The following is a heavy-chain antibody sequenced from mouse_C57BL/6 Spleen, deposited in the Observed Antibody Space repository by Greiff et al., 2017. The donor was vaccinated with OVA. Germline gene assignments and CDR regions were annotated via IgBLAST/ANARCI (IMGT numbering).Heavy chain of an antibody. J-gene: IGHJ4*01. CDR2: IYPGDGDT. V-gene: IGHV1-80*01. CDR3: ARAIYYYGSSYDYAMDY. D-gene: IGHD1-1*01. CDR1: GYAFSSYW. Sequence: VKLQESGAELVKPGASVKISCKASGYAFSSYWMNWVKQRPGKGLEWIGQIYPGDGDTNYNGKFKGKATLTADKSSSTAYMQLSSLTSEDSAVYFCARAIYYYGSSYDYAMDYWGQGTSVTVSS.